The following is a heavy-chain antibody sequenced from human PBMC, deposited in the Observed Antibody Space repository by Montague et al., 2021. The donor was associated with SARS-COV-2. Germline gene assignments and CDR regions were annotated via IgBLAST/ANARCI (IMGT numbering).Heavy chain of an antibody. CDR3: ARGNRVVEITPGLRW. D-gene: IGHD3-22*01. Sequence: SETLSLTCAVSGVSFHTFSWGWIRQSPGKGLEWIGEIDHTGATKYNPSLTSRVTISVDKSKNQFSLNVTSMTAADTAMYYCARGNRVVEITPGLRWWGQGTQVAVSS. CDR1: GVSFHTFS. CDR2: IDHTGAT. J-gene: IGHJ4*02. V-gene: IGHV4-34*01.